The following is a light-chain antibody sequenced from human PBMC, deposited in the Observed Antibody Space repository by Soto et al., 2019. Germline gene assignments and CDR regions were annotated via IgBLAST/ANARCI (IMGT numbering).Light chain of an antibody. CDR1: QDINIF. CDR2: GAS. J-gene: IGKJ2*01. CDR3: QQNYYIPYT. Sequence: DIQMTQSPSSLSASIGDRVTMTCRTSQDINIFLNWYQQKPGNAPKLLIYGASNLQSGAPSRFSGSGSGTDFTLTISSLQPEDYATYYCQQNYYIPYTFGQGTKLEI. V-gene: IGKV1-39*01.